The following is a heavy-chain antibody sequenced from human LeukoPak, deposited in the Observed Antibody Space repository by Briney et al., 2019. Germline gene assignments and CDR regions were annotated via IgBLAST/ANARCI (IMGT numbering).Heavy chain of an antibody. CDR2: FDPEDGET. J-gene: IGHJ4*02. CDR3: ATASGGYFRVVFDY. CDR1: GYTLTELS. Sequence: ASVKVSCKVSGYTLTELSMHWVRQAPGKGLEWMGGFDPEDGETIYAQKFQGRVTMTEDTSTDTAYMELSSLRSEDTAVDYCATASGGYFRVVFDYWGQGTLVTVSS. D-gene: IGHD3-22*01. V-gene: IGHV1-24*01.